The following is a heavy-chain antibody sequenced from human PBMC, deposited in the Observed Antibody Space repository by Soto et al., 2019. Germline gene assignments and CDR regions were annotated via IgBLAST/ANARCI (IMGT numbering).Heavy chain of an antibody. CDR2: IKAGNGDT. J-gene: IGHJ1*01. CDR3: ARPNASYSRWDL. CDR1: GYTFTNYA. D-gene: IGHD1-26*01. V-gene: IGHV1-3*01. Sequence: ASVKVSCKASGYTFTNYAIHWVRQAPGQRLEWMGRIKAGNGDTTFSQNFQARVTITRDTSASTAYMELSSLKSEDTAVYFCARPNASYSRWDLWGQATLVTAPS.